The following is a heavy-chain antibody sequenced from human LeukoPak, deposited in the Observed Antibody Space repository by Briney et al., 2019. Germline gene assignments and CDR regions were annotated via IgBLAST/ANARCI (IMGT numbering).Heavy chain of an antibody. CDR1: GGSISSGGYY. CDR3: ASSEYQYYYGSGSYWYYGMDV. J-gene: IGHJ6*02. Sequence: SETLSLTCTVSGGSISSGGYYWSWIRQPPGKGLEWIGYIYHSGSTYYNPSLKSRVTISVDRSKNQFSLKLSSVTAADTAVYYCASSEYQYYYGSGSYWYYGMDVWGQGTTVTVSS. V-gene: IGHV4-30-2*01. D-gene: IGHD3-10*01. CDR2: IYHSGST.